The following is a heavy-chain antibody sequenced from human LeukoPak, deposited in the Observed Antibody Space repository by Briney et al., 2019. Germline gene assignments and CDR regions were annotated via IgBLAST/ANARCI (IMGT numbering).Heavy chain of an antibody. CDR2: IIPIFGTA. J-gene: IGHJ6*03. CDR1: GGTFSSYA. CDR3: ARGSTSSGYYYYYYMDV. V-gene: IGHV1-69*05. Sequence: SVKVSCKAAGGTFSSYAISWVRQAPGQGLEWMGRIIPIFGTANYAQKFQGRVTITTGESTSTAYMELSSLRSEDTAVYYCARGSTSSGYYYYYYMDVWGKGTTVTVSS. D-gene: IGHD3-10*01.